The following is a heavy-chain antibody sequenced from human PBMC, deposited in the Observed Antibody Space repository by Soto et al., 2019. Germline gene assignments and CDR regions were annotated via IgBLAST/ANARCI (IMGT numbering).Heavy chain of an antibody. Sequence: ASVKVSCKASGGTFSSYAISWVRQAPGQGLEWMGGFIPIFGTANYAQKFQGRVTITADESTSTAYMELSSLRSEDTAVYYCARDRGYCSGGSCYPKPEYYYYGMDVWGQGTTVTVSS. J-gene: IGHJ6*02. CDR3: ARDRGYCSGGSCYPKPEYYYYGMDV. CDR1: GGTFSSYA. D-gene: IGHD2-15*01. CDR2: FIPIFGTA. V-gene: IGHV1-69*13.